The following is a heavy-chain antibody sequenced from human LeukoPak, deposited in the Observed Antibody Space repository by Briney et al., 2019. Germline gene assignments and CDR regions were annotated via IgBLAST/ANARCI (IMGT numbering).Heavy chain of an antibody. Sequence: PGGSLRLSCAASGFTFSSYAMHWVRQAPGKGLEWVAVISYDGSNKYYADSVKGRFTISRDNSKNSLYLQMNSLRAEDTAVYYCAREPRRYRNSGCDYWGQGTLVTVSS. J-gene: IGHJ4*02. V-gene: IGHV3-30*04. CDR1: GFTFSSYA. CDR3: AREPRRYRNSGCDY. CDR2: ISYDGSNK. D-gene: IGHD6-19*01.